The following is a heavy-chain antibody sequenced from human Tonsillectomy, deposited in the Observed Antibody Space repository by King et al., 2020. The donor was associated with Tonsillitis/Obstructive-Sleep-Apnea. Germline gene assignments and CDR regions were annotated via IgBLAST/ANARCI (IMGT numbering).Heavy chain of an antibody. Sequence: VQLVESGGGVVQPGRSLRISCVGSGFSFSNYGIHWVRQAPGEGLEWVAVIWPDGSKKDYVDSVKGRFTISRDNSKSTVYLQMNSPRAEDTAVYYCARLEWSLSHPFDYWGQGTLVTVSS. D-gene: IGHD3-3*01. CDR2: IWPDGSKK. CDR1: GFSFSNYG. V-gene: IGHV3-33*01. J-gene: IGHJ4*02. CDR3: ARLEWSLSHPFDY.